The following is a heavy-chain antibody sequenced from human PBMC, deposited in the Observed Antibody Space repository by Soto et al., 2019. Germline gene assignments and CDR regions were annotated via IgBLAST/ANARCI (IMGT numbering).Heavy chain of an antibody. CDR1: GYSISSGSY. J-gene: IGHJ4*01. Sequence: SETLSLTCTISGYSISSGSYWGWIRQPPGKGPEWXAXIXXXGXTXXXPXXXXRITISVDTSNNQFSLKLTSVTAADTAVYYCARVHVMVVAGSTFDYWGHGTLVTV. CDR3: ARVHVMVVAGSTFDY. D-gene: IGHD6-19*01. CDR2: IXXXGXT. V-gene: IGHV4-38-2*02.